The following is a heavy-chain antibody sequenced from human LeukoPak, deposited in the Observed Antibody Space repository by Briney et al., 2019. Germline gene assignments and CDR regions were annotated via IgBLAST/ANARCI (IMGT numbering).Heavy chain of an antibody. CDR2: ISGSGGST. CDR3: AKDRTVGASYWYFDL. CDR1: GFTFSSYA. V-gene: IGHV3-23*01. J-gene: IGHJ2*01. Sequence: GGSLRLSCAASGFTFSSYAMSWVRQAPGKGLEWVSAISGSGGSTYYADSVKGRFTISRDNSKNTLYLHMNTLRAEDTAIYYCAKDRTVGASYWYFDLWGRGTLVTVSS. D-gene: IGHD1-26*01.